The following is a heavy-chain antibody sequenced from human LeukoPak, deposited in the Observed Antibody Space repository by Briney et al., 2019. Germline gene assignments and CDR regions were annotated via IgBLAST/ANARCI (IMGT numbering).Heavy chain of an antibody. CDR2: INWNGAST. V-gene: IGHV3-20*04. CDR3: ARAVCPTIKFCDSSYFMDV. D-gene: IGHD6-6*01. CDR1: GFSFDDLG. J-gene: IGHJ6*03. Sequence: GGSLRLSCAVSGFSFDDLGMTWVRQVPGKGLEWVAGINWNGASTGYADSVRGRFTISRDNAKNSLYLQMNSLRAEDTALYYCARAVCPTIKFCDSSYFMDVWGKGTTVNVS.